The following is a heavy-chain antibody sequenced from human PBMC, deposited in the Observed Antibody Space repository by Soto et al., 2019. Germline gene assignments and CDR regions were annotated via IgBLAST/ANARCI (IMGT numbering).Heavy chain of an antibody. CDR3: ASYHDFWSGYAPKSGYGMDV. CDR2: IYYSGST. CDR1: GGSISSGDYY. Sequence: PSETLSLTCTVSGGSISSGDYYWSWIRQPPGKGLEWIGYIYYSGSTYYNPSLKSRVTISVDTSKNQFSLKLSSVTAADTAVYYCASYHDFWSGYAPKSGYGMDVWGQGTTVTAP. V-gene: IGHV4-30-4*01. J-gene: IGHJ6*02. D-gene: IGHD3-3*01.